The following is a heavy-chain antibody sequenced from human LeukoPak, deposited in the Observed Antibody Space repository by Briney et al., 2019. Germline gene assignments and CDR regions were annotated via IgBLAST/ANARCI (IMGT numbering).Heavy chain of an antibody. CDR3: ARGGIADRLGT. Sequence: PSETLSLNCAGYGGSCSGYYWSWIRQPPGKGREGIGEINHSGSTNYNPSLKSRVTISVDTSKNQFSLKLSSVTAADTAVYYCARGGIADRLGTWGQGTLVTVSS. CDR1: GGSCSGYY. D-gene: IGHD6-6*01. V-gene: IGHV4-34*01. CDR2: INHSGST. J-gene: IGHJ4*02.